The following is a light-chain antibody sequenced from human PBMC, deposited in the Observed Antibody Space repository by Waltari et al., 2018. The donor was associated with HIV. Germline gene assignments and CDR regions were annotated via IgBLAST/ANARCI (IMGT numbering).Light chain of an antibody. V-gene: IGLV2-14*03. CDR1: RSDVGGFDC. CDR2: DVI. Sequence: QSALTQPASVSGSPGQSITISCTGTRSDVGGFDCVPWYQVHPGKAPRLIIYDVINRPSGVSTRFSGSKSGNTASLTISGLQAEDEAEYYCCSYTGSSTLVFGGGTKLTVL. CDR3: CSYTGSSTLV. J-gene: IGLJ2*01.